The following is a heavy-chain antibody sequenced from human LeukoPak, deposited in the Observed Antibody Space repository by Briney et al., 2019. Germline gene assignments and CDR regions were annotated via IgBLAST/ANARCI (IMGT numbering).Heavy chain of an antibody. Sequence: ASVKVSCKASGYTFTSYGISWVRQAPGQGLEWMGWISAYNGNTNYAQKLQGRVTMTTDTSTSTAYMELRSLRSDDTAVYYCAINGGTSIVGATTEEWNYFDYWGQGTLVTVSS. CDR3: AINGGTSIVGATTEEWNYFDY. CDR1: GYTFTSYG. J-gene: IGHJ4*02. CDR2: ISAYNGNT. D-gene: IGHD1-26*01. V-gene: IGHV1-18*01.